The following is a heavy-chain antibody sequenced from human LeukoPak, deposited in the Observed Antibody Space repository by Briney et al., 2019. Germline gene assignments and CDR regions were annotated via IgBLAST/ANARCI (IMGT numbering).Heavy chain of an antibody. CDR2: IYYSGST. Sequence: SETLSLTCTVPGGSISSYYWSWIRQPPGKGLEWIGYIYYSGSTNYNPSLKSRVTISVDTSKNQFSLKLSSVTAADTAVYYCAREVSAAMGYWGQGTLVTVSS. CDR1: GGSISSYY. D-gene: IGHD2-2*01. CDR3: AREVSAAMGY. J-gene: IGHJ4*02. V-gene: IGHV4-59*12.